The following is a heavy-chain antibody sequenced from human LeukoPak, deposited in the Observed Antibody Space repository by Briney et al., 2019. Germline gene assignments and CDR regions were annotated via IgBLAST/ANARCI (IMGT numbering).Heavy chain of an antibody. Sequence: GASVKVSCKASGYTLTRYGISWVREAPGQGLEWMGWTSAYKGNTNCAQKLQGRVTMTTDTSTSTAYMDLRSLRSDDTAVYYGARMDYSSSSRTFGYWGQGTMVTVSS. CDR2: TSAYKGNT. J-gene: IGHJ4*02. D-gene: IGHD6-6*01. V-gene: IGHV1-18*01. CDR3: ARMDYSSSSRTFGY. CDR1: GYTLTRYG.